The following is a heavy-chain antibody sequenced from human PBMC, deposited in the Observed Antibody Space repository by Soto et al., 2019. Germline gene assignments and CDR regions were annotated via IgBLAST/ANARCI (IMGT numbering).Heavy chain of an antibody. Sequence: GGSLRLSCAAPGFTFSSYWMHWFRQAPGKGLMWVSRINSGGGTTTYADSVKGRFTISRDNAKNTLYLQMNGLRAEDTAVYYCARWFTYGNFDYFDYWGQGTQVTVSS. J-gene: IGHJ4*02. CDR2: INSGGGTT. CDR1: GFTFSSYW. D-gene: IGHD3-10*01. V-gene: IGHV3-74*01. CDR3: ARWFTYGNFDYFDY.